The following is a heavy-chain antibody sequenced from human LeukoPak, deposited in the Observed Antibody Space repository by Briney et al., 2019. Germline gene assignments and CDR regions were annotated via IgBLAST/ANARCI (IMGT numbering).Heavy chain of an antibody. CDR2: IWYDGSNK. V-gene: IGHV3-33*06. D-gene: IGHD6-13*01. Sequence: GGSLRLSCAASGFTFSSYGMHWVRQAPGKGLEWVAVIWYDGSNKYYADSVKGRFTISRDNSKNTLYLQMNSLRAEDTAVYYCAKEVGIAAAQNSYFDYWGQGTLVTVSS. CDR3: AKEVGIAAAQNSYFDY. CDR1: GFTFSSYG. J-gene: IGHJ4*02.